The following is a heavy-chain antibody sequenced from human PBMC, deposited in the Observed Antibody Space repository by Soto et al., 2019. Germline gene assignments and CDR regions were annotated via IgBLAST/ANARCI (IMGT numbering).Heavy chain of an antibody. CDR2: IYYSGST. CDR3: ARVSNARYYYGMDV. V-gene: IGHV4-59*01. D-gene: IGHD4-4*01. Sequence: QVQLQESGPGLVKPSETLSLTCTVSGGSISSYYWSWIRQPPGKGLEWIGYIYYSGSTNYNPSLKSRVTISVDTSKNQFYLKLSSVTAADTAVYYCARVSNARYYYGMDVWGQGTTVTVSS. CDR1: GGSISSYY. J-gene: IGHJ6*02.